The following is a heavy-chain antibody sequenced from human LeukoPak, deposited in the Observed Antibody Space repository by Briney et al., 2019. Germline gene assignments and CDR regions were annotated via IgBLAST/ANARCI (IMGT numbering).Heavy chain of an antibody. Sequence: SETLSLTCTVSGGSISSGDYYWSWIRQPPGKGLEWIAYMYYSGSTYYNPSLKSRVTMSADTSKNQLSLKLSSVTAADTAVYYCARPYYYDSRIDPWGQGIMVTVSS. CDR1: GGSISSGDYY. D-gene: IGHD3-22*01. V-gene: IGHV4-30-4*01. CDR2: MYYSGST. J-gene: IGHJ5*02. CDR3: ARPYYYDSRIDP.